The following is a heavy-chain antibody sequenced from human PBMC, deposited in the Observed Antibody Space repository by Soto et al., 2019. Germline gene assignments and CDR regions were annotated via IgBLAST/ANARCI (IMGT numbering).Heavy chain of an antibody. Sequence: SVKVSCKASGGTFSSYAISWVRQAPGQGLEWMGGIIPIFGTANYAQKFQGRVTITADESTSTAYMELSSLRSEDTTVYYCARDSELDPYNWFDPWGQGTLVTVSS. D-gene: IGHD1-1*01. CDR1: GGTFSSYA. V-gene: IGHV1-69*13. CDR2: IIPIFGTA. CDR3: ARDSELDPYNWFDP. J-gene: IGHJ5*02.